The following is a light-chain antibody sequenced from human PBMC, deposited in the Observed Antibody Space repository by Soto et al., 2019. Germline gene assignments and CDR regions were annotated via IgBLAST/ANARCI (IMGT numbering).Light chain of an antibody. Sequence: QSALTQPASVSGSPGQSIAISCTGTSSDIGTYNYVSWYQHHPGKAPKVIIFGVSNRPSGVSDRFSGSKSGNTASLTISGLRAEDEAYYYCHSYTTSNTRLFGGGTKLTVL. V-gene: IGLV2-14*01. J-gene: IGLJ2*01. CDR1: SSDIGTYNY. CDR3: HSYTTSNTRL. CDR2: GVS.